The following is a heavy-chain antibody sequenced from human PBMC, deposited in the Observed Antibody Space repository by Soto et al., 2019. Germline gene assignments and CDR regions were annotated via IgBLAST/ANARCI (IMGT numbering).Heavy chain of an antibody. D-gene: IGHD1-7*01. CDR1: GFTFSNAW. CDR2: IKSKTDGGTT. J-gene: IGHJ4*02. V-gene: IGHV3-15*07. CDR3: TTDGWEELELPPSLY. Sequence: GGSLRLSCAASGFTFSNAWMNWVRQAPGKGLEWVGRIKSKTDGGTTDYAAPVKGRFTISRDDSKNTLYLQMNSLKTEDTAVYYCTTDGWEELELPPSLYWGQGTLVTVSS.